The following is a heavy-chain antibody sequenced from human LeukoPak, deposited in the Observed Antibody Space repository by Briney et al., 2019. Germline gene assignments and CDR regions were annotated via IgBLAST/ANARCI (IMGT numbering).Heavy chain of an antibody. D-gene: IGHD3-10*01. CDR1: GFIFSSYE. CDR2: ISSSGSTI. J-gene: IGHJ6*02. CDR3: ARGSDGRDGTYYYYYAMDV. Sequence: GGSLRLSCAASGFIFSSYEMNRVRQAPGKGPEWVSYISSSGSTIYYADSVKGRFTISRDNAKNSLSLQMNSLRAEDTAVYYCARGSDGRDGTYYYYYAMDVWGQGTTVTVSS. V-gene: IGHV3-48*03.